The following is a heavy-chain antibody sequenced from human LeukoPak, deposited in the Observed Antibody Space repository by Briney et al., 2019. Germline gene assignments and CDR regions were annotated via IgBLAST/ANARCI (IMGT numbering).Heavy chain of an antibody. CDR2: IYYSGST. D-gene: IGHD2/OR15-2a*01. CDR3: ARDLNIPGAFDI. Sequence: KPSETLSPTCTVSGGSISSYYWSWIRQPPGKGLEWIGYIYYSGSTNYNPSLKSRVTISVDTSKNQFSLKLSSVTAADTAVYYCARDLNIPGAFDIWGQGTMVTVSS. CDR1: GGSISSYY. J-gene: IGHJ3*02. V-gene: IGHV4-59*01.